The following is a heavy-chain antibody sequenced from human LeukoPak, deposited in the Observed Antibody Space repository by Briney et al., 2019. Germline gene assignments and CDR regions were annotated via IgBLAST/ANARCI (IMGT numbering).Heavy chain of an antibody. V-gene: IGHV3-23*01. J-gene: IGHJ4*02. CDR1: GFTFNTYA. Sequence: PGGSLRLSCAASGFTFNTYAMNWVRQAPGKGLEWVSGITTNGDSTYYADSAKGRFTLSRDNSKSTLYLQMNSLRAEDTAIYYCAKVANNFWSGLDYWGQGALVTVSS. D-gene: IGHD3-3*01. CDR3: AKVANNFWSGLDY. CDR2: ITTNGDST.